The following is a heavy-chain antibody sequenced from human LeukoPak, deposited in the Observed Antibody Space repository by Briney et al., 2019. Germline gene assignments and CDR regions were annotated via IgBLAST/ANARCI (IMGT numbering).Heavy chain of an antibody. CDR1: EFTFSNHW. CDR3: ARAPGYSSGWYVFHPYYYGMDV. Sequence: SGGSLRLSCAASEFTFSNHWMHWVRQAPGKGLVWVSRINSDGSSTSYADSVKGRFTISRDNAKNTLYLQMNSLRAEDTAVYYCARAPGYSSGWYVFHPYYYGMDVWGQGTTVTVSS. D-gene: IGHD6-19*01. V-gene: IGHV3-74*01. CDR2: INSDGSST. J-gene: IGHJ6*02.